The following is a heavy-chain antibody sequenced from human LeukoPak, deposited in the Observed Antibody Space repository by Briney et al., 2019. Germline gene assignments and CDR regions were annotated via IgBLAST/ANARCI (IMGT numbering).Heavy chain of an antibody. CDR1: GFTFSSYS. CDR2: ISSSSSTL. D-gene: IGHD4-17*01. V-gene: IGHV3-48*02. Sequence: GGSLTLSCAASGFTFSSYSMNWVRQAPGKGLEWVSYISSSSSTLYYAPSVKGSCTISRDNAKNSLYLQMNSLRDEDTAVYYCARDPTEMTTVTIDYWGQGTLVTVSS. J-gene: IGHJ4*02. CDR3: ARDPTEMTTVTIDY.